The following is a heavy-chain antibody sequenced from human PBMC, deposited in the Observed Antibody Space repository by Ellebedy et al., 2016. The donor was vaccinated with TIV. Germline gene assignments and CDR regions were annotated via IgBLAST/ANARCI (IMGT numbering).Heavy chain of an antibody. CDR1: GFTFSHYA. CDR3: PYSSGWYKFDD. D-gene: IGHD6-19*01. J-gene: IGHJ4*02. Sequence: LSLTCAASGFTFSHYAMHWVRQAPGKGLEWVAEVSYDGNTKYYTDSVKGRFTISRDNSKNTLYLQMNSLRAEDTAVYYCPYSSGWYKFDDWGQGTLVTVSS. CDR2: VSYDGNTK. V-gene: IGHV3-30*04.